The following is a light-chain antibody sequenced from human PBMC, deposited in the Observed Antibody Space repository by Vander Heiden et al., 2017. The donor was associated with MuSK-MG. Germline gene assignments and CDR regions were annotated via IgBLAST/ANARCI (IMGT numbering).Light chain of an antibody. CDR1: NIGSKS. CDR2: DDS. CDR3: QVWDSSSDHVV. J-gene: IGLJ2*01. Sequence: SYVLTQPPSVSVAPGKTARSTCGGNNIGSKSVHWYQQEPGQAPVLVVYDDSDRPSGIPERFSGSNSGNTATLTISRVEAGDEADYYCQVWDSSSDHVVFGGGTKLTVL. V-gene: IGLV3-21*03.